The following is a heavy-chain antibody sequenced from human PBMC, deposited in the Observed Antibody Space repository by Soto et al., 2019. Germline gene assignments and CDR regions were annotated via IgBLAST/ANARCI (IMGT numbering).Heavy chain of an antibody. CDR1: GDSVISDHYY. D-gene: IGHD3-16*01. Sequence: QLQLQESGPGLVKPSETLSLSCTVSGDSVISDHYYWAWVRQPPGKGLEWIGNVNYRGNTYQNPSLKSRGTITVDTSSNQVSLKLTSVTAADTSVYYCARQGGNKFDYWGQGTLVTVSS. CDR2: VNYRGNT. J-gene: IGHJ4*02. V-gene: IGHV4-39*01. CDR3: ARQGGNKFDY.